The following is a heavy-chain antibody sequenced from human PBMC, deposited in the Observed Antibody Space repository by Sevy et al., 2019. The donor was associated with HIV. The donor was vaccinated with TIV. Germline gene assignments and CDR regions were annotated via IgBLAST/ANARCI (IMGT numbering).Heavy chain of an antibody. D-gene: IGHD3-3*01. CDR1: GYTLTELS. Sequence: ASVKVSCKVSGYTLTELSMHWVRQAPGKGLEWMGGFDPEDGETIYAQKFQGRVTMTEDTSTDTAYMELSSLRSEDTAVYSYATARLGDFWSGYSFDYWGQGTLVTVSS. CDR2: FDPEDGET. J-gene: IGHJ4*02. V-gene: IGHV1-24*01. CDR3: ATARLGDFWSGYSFDY.